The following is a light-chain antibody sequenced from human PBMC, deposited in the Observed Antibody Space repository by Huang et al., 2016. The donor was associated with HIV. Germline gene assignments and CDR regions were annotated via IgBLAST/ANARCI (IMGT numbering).Light chain of an antibody. CDR3: QQYSSSPYT. Sequence: EIVLTQSPGTLSLSPGERATLSCRASQSVSRGYLAWYQQKPGQAPRLLIYGVSSRATDIPDRFSGSGAGTDFTLTISRLEPEDFAVFYCQQYSSSPYTFGQGTRLEIK. J-gene: IGKJ2*01. CDR2: GVS. V-gene: IGKV3-20*01. CDR1: QSVSRGY.